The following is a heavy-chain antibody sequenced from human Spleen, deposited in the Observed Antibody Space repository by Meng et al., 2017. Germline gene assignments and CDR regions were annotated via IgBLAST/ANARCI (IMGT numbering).Heavy chain of an antibody. V-gene: IGHV4-39*07. CDR2: IYYSGST. J-gene: IGHJ4*02. CDR3: ASLHQAWD. D-gene: IGHD2-2*01. Sequence: SETLSLTCTVSGGSISSSSYYWGWIRQPPGKGLEWIGSIYYSGSTYYNPSLKSRVTISVDTSKNQFSLKLSSVTAADTAVYYCASLHQAWDWGQGTLVTVSS. CDR1: GGSISSSSYY.